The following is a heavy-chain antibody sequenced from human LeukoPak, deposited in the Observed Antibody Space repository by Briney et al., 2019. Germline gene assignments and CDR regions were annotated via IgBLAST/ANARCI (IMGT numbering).Heavy chain of an antibody. CDR2: ISGSGGST. Sequence: GGSLRLSCAASGFTFSNYAMSWVRQAPGKRLERVSPISGSGGSTYYADSVKGRFTISRDNSKNTLYPQMNSLRAEDTAVYYCAKDQRYDILTGYFEQDYWGQGTLVTVSS. V-gene: IGHV3-23*01. CDR1: GFTFSNYA. J-gene: IGHJ4*02. CDR3: AKDQRYDILTGYFEQDY. D-gene: IGHD3-9*01.